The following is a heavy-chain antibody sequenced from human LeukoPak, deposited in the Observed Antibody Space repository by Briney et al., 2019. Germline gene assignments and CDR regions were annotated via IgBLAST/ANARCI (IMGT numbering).Heavy chain of an antibody. J-gene: IGHJ4*02. Sequence: GGSLRLSCAASGFTFSSYAMSSVRQAPGKGLEWVSAISGSGGSTYYADSVKGRFTISRDNSKNTLYLHTNSLRAEDTAVYYCAKAGFIAAAGFLDYWGQGTLVTVSS. CDR2: ISGSGGST. V-gene: IGHV3-23*01. D-gene: IGHD6-13*01. CDR1: GFTFSSYA. CDR3: AKAGFIAAAGFLDY.